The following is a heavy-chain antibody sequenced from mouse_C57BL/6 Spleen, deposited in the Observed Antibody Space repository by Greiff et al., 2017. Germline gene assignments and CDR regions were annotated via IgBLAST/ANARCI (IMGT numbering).Heavy chain of an antibody. Sequence: VQLQQSGAELVRPGASVKLSCTASGFNITADYMHWVKQSPEQGLEWIGWIDPENGDTEYASKFQGKATITADTSSNTAYLQVSSLTSEDTAVYYCTTSCYGSSYGFAYWGQGTLVTVSA. J-gene: IGHJ3*01. CDR3: TTSCYGSSYGFAY. CDR2: IDPENGDT. D-gene: IGHD1-1*01. V-gene: IGHV14-4*01. CDR1: GFNITADY.